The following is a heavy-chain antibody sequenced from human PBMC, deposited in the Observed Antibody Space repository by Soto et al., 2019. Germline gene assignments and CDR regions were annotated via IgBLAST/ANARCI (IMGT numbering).Heavy chain of an antibody. Sequence: ASETLSLTCTVSGGSISSYYWSWIRQPPGKGLEWIGYIYYSGSTTYNPSLKSRVTISVDTSKNQFSLKLSSVTAADTAVYYCARTLYSYGPRFDYWGQGTLVTVSS. V-gene: IGHV4-59*01. J-gene: IGHJ4*02. CDR1: GGSISSYY. D-gene: IGHD5-18*01. CDR2: IYYSGST. CDR3: ARTLYSYGPRFDY.